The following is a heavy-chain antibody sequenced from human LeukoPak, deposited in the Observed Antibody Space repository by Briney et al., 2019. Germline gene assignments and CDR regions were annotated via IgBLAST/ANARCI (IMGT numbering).Heavy chain of an antibody. CDR1: GFTFSSYE. J-gene: IGHJ4*02. CDR2: ISSDGSTI. Sequence: GGSLRLSCAGSGFTFSSYEMNWVRQAPGKGLEWVSHISSDGSTIYYADSVKGRFTISRDNAKNSLYLQMNSLRAEDTAVYYCARPNPLGYCSSTSCYEYYFDYWGQGTLVTVSS. CDR3: ARPNPLGYCSSTSCYEYYFDY. V-gene: IGHV3-48*03. D-gene: IGHD2-2*01.